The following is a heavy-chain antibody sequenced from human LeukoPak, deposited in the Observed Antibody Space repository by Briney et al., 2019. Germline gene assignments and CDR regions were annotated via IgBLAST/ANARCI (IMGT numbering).Heavy chain of an antibody. CDR1: GGSITNYY. J-gene: IGHJ4*02. D-gene: IGHD3-10*01. V-gene: IGHV4-59*01. CDR2: IYYSGST. Sequence: PSETLSLTCTVSGGSITNYYWSWIRQPPGKGLECIGYIYYSGSTNYNPSLKSRVTISLHTPKNQFSLKLNSVTAADTAVYYCARGVPYGPSYEFFDYWGQGTLVTVSS. CDR3: ARGVPYGPSYEFFDY.